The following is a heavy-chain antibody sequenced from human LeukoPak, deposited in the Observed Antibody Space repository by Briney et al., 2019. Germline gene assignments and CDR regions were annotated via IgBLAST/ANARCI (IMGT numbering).Heavy chain of an antibody. CDR3: ARGVGYYDFWSGYSPNFDY. J-gene: IGHJ4*02. CDR1: GGSFSGYY. V-gene: IGHV4-34*01. CDR2: INHSGST. D-gene: IGHD3-3*01. Sequence: SETLSLTCAVYGGSFSGYYWSWIRQPPGKGLEWIGEINHSGSTNYNPSLKSRVTISVDTSKNQFYLKLSSVTAADTAVYYCARGVGYYDFWSGYSPNFDYWGQGTLVTVSS.